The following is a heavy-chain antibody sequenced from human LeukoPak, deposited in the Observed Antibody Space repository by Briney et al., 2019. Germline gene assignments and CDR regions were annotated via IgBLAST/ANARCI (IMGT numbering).Heavy chain of an antibody. J-gene: IGHJ5*02. CDR2: INHSGST. CDR3: ARGKAIMVRGVSSIWFDP. Sequence: SETLSLTCAVYGGSFSGYYWSWIRQPPGKGLEWIGEINHSGSTNYNPSLKSRVTISVDTSKNQFSLKLSSVTAADTAVYYCARGKAIMVRGVSSIWFDPWGQGTLVTVSS. D-gene: IGHD3-10*01. V-gene: IGHV4-34*01. CDR1: GGSFSGYY.